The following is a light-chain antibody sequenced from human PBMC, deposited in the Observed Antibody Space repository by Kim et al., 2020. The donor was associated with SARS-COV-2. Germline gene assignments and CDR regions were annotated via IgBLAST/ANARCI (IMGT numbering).Light chain of an antibody. J-gene: IGKJ4*01. V-gene: IGKV4-1*01. CDR3: QQYYSTPLT. CDR2: WAS. Sequence: DIVMTQSPDSLAVSLGERATINCKSSQSVLYSSNNKNYLAWYQQKPGQPPKLLIYWASTRESGVPDRFSGSGSGTDFTLTISSLQAEDVAVYYCQQYYSTPLTLGGGTKGGIK. CDR1: QSVLYSSNNKNY.